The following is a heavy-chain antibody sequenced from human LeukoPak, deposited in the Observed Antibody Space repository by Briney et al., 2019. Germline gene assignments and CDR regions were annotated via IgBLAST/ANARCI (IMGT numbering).Heavy chain of an antibody. CDR1: GFAFSSYS. CDR2: ISSSSSYI. Sequence: GASLRLSCAASGFAFSSYSMNWVRQAPGKGLEWVSSISSSSSYIYYADSVKGRFTISRDNAKNSLYLQMNSLRAEDTAVYYCAKVGGYDFSYYFDYWGQGTLVTVSS. D-gene: IGHD5-12*01. V-gene: IGHV3-21*01. CDR3: AKVGGYDFSYYFDY. J-gene: IGHJ4*02.